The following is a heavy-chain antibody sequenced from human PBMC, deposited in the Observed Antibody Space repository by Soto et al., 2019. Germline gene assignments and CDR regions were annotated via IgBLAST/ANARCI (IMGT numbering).Heavy chain of an antibody. Sequence: SLRLSCAASGFTFSSYGMHWVRQAPGKGLEWVAVISYDGSNKYYADSVKGRFTISRDNSKNTLYLQMNSLRAEDTAVYYCAKDLIVGFFDYWGQGTLVTVSS. D-gene: IGHD1-26*01. V-gene: IGHV3-30*18. CDR2: ISYDGSNK. J-gene: IGHJ4*02. CDR1: GFTFSSYG. CDR3: AKDLIVGFFDY.